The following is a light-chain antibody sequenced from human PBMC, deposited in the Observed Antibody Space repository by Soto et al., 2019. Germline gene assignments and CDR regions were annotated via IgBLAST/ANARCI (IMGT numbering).Light chain of an antibody. V-gene: IGKV1-39*01. J-gene: IGKJ5*01. CDR1: QSISSY. CDR3: QQSYSTPPIP. CDR2: AAS. Sequence: DIQLTPSPSSLSASVGDRVTITCRASQSISSYLNWYQQKPGKAPKLLIYAASSLQSGVPSRFSGSGSGTDFTLTISSLQPEDFATYYCQQSYSTPPIPFGQGTRLEI.